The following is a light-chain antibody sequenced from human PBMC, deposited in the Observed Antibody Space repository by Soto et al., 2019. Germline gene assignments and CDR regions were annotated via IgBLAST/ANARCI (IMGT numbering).Light chain of an antibody. CDR3: QPRSNWPPT. J-gene: IGKJ1*01. CDR1: QSVSSY. V-gene: IGKV3-11*01. CDR2: DAS. Sequence: EIVLTQSPATLSLSPGERATLSCRASQSVSSYLAWYQQKPGQAPRLLIYDASTRATGIPARFSGSGSGTDSNPTISSLEPDDFALYYCQPRSNWPPTFGQGTKVDIQ.